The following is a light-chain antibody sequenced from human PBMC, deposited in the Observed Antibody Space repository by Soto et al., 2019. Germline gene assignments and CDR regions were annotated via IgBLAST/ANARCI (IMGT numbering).Light chain of an antibody. CDR3: QQYETFSGT. V-gene: IGKV1-39*01. CDR1: QSISSY. J-gene: IGKJ1*01. Sequence: DIQMTQSPSSLSASVGDRVTITCRASQSISSYLNWYQQKPGKAPKLLIYAASSLQSGVPSRFSNSGSGTEFTLTIASLQPDDFATYYCQQYETFSGTFGPGTKVDI. CDR2: AAS.